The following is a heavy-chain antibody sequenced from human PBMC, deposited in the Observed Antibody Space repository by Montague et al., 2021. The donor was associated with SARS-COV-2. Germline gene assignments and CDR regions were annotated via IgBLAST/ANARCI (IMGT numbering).Heavy chain of an antibody. CDR3: VKGSGYP. V-gene: IGHV4-61*01. Sequence: ETLSLTCTVTGDSVISDKYHWSWIRQPPGKGLEWIGFIYDSGSTSYNPSLHSRVTITIDTSKNQFSLNLMSVTPADTAVYYCVKGSGYPWGQGTLVTVSS. J-gene: IGHJ5*02. CDR1: GDSVISDKYH. D-gene: IGHD3-22*01. CDR2: IYDSGST.